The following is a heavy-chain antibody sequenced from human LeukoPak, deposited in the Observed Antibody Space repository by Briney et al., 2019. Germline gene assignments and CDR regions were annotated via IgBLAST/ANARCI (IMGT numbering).Heavy chain of an antibody. D-gene: IGHD3-22*01. J-gene: IGHJ4*02. CDR2: IYTSGST. CDR3: ARGRTYYYDSSGLPRFDY. CDR1: GGSISSGSYY. Sequence: KTSETLSLTCTVSGGSISSGSYYWSWIRQPAGKGLEWIGRIYTSGSTNYNPSLKSRVTISVDTSKNQFSLKLSSVTAADTAVYYCARGRTYYYDSSGLPRFDYWGQGTLVTVSS. V-gene: IGHV4-61*02.